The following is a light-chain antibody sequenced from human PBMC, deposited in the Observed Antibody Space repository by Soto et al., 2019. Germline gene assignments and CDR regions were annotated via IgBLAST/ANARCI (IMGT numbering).Light chain of an antibody. Sequence: QSALAQPASVSGSPGQSITISCTGTSSDVGGYDYVSWYQQHPGTAPKLLIYDVTNRPSGVSNRFSGSKSGNTASLTISGLLAEDEADYYCSSYTSGSIDVVFGGGTKLTVL. CDR1: SSDVGGYDY. J-gene: IGLJ2*01. V-gene: IGLV2-14*03. CDR2: DVT. CDR3: SSYTSGSIDVV.